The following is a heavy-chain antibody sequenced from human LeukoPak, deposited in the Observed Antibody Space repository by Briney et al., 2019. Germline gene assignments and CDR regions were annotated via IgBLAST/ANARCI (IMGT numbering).Heavy chain of an antibody. CDR1: GFTFSSYA. V-gene: IGHV3-23*01. CDR3: AKDGRSSGYSDYFDY. Sequence: GGSLRLSCAASGFTFSSYAMSWVRQAPGKGLEWVSAISGSGGGTYYADSVKGRFTISRDNSKNTLYLQMNSLRAEDTAVYYCAKDGRSSGYSDYFDYWGQGTLVTVSS. J-gene: IGHJ4*02. D-gene: IGHD3-22*01. CDR2: ISGSGGGT.